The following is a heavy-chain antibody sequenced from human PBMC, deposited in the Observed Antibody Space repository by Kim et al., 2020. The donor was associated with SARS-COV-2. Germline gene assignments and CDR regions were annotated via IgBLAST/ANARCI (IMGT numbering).Heavy chain of an antibody. J-gene: IGHJ4*02. D-gene: IGHD3-22*01. V-gene: IGHV1-46*01. Sequence: KFQGRVTMTRDTSTSTVYMELSSLRSEDTAVYYCARDGGAYDSSGYYSGWGQGTLVTVSS. CDR3: ARDGGAYDSSGYYSG.